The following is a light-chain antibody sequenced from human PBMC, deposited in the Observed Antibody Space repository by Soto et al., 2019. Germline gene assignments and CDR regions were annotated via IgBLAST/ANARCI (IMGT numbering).Light chain of an antibody. CDR3: SSYAGSNTLA. CDR2: EVT. CDR1: SSDIGGYDF. J-gene: IGLJ2*01. Sequence: QSVLTQPPSASGSPGQSVTISCTGSSSDIGGYDFVSWYQQHPDKAPKIMIYEVTKRPSGVPDRFSGSKSGNTASLTVSGLQAEDEAAYYCSSYAGSNTLAFGGGTKLTVL. V-gene: IGLV2-8*01.